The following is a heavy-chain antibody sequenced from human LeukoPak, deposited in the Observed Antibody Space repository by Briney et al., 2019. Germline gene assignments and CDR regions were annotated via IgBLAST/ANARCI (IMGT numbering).Heavy chain of an antibody. CDR3: ASRKDYVWGSYRFAY. D-gene: IGHD3-16*02. V-gene: IGHV4-34*01. J-gene: IGHJ4*02. CDR2: INHSVST. CDR1: GRSFSGYY. Sequence: PAATLSLACAVYGRSFSGYYWSWIRHPPGKGLGWIGEINHSVSTNYNPSLKSRVTISVDTSKNQFSLKLSSVTAADTAVYYCASRKDYVWGSYRFAYWGQGTLVTVSS.